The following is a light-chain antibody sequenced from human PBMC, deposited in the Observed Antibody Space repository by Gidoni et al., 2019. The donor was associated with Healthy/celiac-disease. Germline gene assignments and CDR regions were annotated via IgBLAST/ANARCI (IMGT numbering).Light chain of an antibody. J-gene: IGKJ1*01. CDR2: GAS. Sequence: EIVITQSPATLSVSPGERATLSCRASQSVSSNLAWYQQKPGQAPRLLIYGASTRATGIPARFSGSGSGTEFTLTISSLQSEDFAVYYCQQYNNWRWTFXXXTKVEIK. CDR3: QQYNNWRWT. V-gene: IGKV3-15*01. CDR1: QSVSSN.